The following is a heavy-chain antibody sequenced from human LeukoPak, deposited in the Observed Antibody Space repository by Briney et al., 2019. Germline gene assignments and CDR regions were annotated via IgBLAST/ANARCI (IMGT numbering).Heavy chain of an antibody. CDR2: ISYDGSNH. Sequence: GGSLRLSCAASGFTFSDYAMYWVRQAPGKGLEWVAVISYDGSNHYSADSLKGRFTISRDRAKNSLYLQMNSLSADDTAVYYCVRGKYSSGPDSFEYWGQGTLVTVSS. J-gene: IGHJ4*02. V-gene: IGHV3-30-3*01. CDR3: VRGKYSSGPDSFEY. CDR1: GFTFSDYA. D-gene: IGHD6-19*01.